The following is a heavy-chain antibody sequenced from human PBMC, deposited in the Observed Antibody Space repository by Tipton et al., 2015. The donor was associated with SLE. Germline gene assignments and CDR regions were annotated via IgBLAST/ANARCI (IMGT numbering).Heavy chain of an antibody. D-gene: IGHD3-10*01. J-gene: IGHJ4*02. CDR3: AKIPYYYGSGSYYNDDF. CDR2: LYSGGAT. Sequence: SLRLSCAASGLIVSSNYMSWVRQAPGKGPEWVSVLYSGGATSYADSVRGRFTVSRDNSKNTLYLQMNSLRPEDTAVYYCAKIPYYYGSGSYYNDDFWGQGTLVTVSS. V-gene: IGHV3-53*05. CDR1: GLIVSSNY.